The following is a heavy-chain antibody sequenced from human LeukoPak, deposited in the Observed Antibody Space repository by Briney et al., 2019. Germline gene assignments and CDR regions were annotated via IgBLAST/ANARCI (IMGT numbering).Heavy chain of an antibody. CDR2: MNPNSGNT. V-gene: IGHV1-8*01. Sequence: GASVKVSCKTSGYTFNNYDINWVRQATGQGLEWMGWMNPNSGNTGYAHKFQGRVTMTRNTDISTAYMELSRLRSEDTALYYCARGLVDDYVWGSYRSRYWYFDLWGRGTLVTVSS. CDR3: ARGLVDDYVWGSYRSRYWYFDL. J-gene: IGHJ2*01. CDR1: GYTFNNYD. D-gene: IGHD3-16*02.